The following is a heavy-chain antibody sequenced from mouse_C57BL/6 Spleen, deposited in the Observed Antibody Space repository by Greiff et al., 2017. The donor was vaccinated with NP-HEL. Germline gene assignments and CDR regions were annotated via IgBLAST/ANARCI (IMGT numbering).Heavy chain of an antibody. CDR3: ARAPRGCFDY. V-gene: IGHV5-4*01. D-gene: IGHD3-3*01. J-gene: IGHJ2*01. CDR1: GFTFSSYA. CDR2: ISDGGSYT. Sequence: EVQRVESGGGLVKPGGSLKLSCAASGFTFSSYAMSWVRQTPEKRLEWVATISDGGSYTYYPDNVKGRFTISRDNAKNNLYLQMSHLKSEDTAMYYCARAPRGCFDYWGQGTTLTVAS.